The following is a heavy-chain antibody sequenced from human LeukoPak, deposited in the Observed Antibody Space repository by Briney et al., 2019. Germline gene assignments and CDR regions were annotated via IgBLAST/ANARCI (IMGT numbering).Heavy chain of an antibody. CDR2: ISYDGSNK. Sequence: GRSLRLPCAASGFTFSSYGMHWVRQVPGKGLEWVAVISYDGSNKYYADSVKGRFTISRENAKNSLYLQMNSLRAEDTAVYYCAKCGSGSNLDYWGQGILVTVSS. J-gene: IGHJ4*02. CDR1: GFTFSSYG. CDR3: AKCGSGSNLDY. V-gene: IGHV3-30*18. D-gene: IGHD3-10*01.